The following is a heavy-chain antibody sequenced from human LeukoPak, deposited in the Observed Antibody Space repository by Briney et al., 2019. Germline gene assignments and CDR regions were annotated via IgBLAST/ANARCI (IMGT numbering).Heavy chain of an antibody. V-gene: IGHV4-59*11. D-gene: IGHD4-17*01. J-gene: IGHJ5*02. Sequence: GTRALTGPVSGGSISGHYWGGTRRPPGKGRGGIGLMYYTGCCYYTPSLKSRVTISFDTSRNEFSLNLRSVTSADTAVYFCARLDGDPPSDWIDPWGRGSLVTVSS. CDR3: ARLDGDPPSDWIDP. CDR1: GGSISGHY. CDR2: MYYTGCC.